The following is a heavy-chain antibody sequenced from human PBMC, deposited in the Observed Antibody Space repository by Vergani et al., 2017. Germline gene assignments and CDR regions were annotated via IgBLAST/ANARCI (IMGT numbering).Heavy chain of an antibody. J-gene: IGHJ4*02. V-gene: IGHV4-39*01. CDR2: IYYSGST. D-gene: IGHD3-3*01. CDR1: GGSISSSSYY. CDR3: ASSPTSYDFWSGYYTPYYFYY. Sequence: QLQLQESGPGLVKPSETLSLPCTVSGGSISSSSYYWGWLRQPPGKGLEWIGSIYYSGSTYYNPSLKSRVTISVDTSTNQFSLKLSSVTAADTAVYYCASSPTSYDFWSGYYTPYYFYYWGQGSLVTVSS.